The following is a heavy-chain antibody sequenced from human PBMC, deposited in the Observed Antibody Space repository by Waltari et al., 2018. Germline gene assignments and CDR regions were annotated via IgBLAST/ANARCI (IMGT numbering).Heavy chain of an antibody. Sequence: QLQLQESGPGLVKPSETLSLTCTVSGGSISSSSYYWGWIRQPPGQGLEWIGSIYYSGSTDYNPSLKSRVTISVDTSKTQFSLKLSSATAADTAVDYCARVSSSSYYYYGMDVWGQGTTVTVSS. D-gene: IGHD6-6*01. CDR1: GGSISSSSYY. J-gene: IGHJ6*02. CDR2: IYYSGST. V-gene: IGHV4-39*07. CDR3: ARVSSSSYYYYGMDV.